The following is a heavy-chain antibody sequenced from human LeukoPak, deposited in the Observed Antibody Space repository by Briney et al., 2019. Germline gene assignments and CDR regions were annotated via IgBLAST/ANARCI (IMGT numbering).Heavy chain of an antibody. Sequence: SETLSLTCAVYGGSFSGYYWSWIRQPPGKGLEWIGEINHSGSTNYNPSLKSRVTISVDTSKNQFSLRLTSVTAADTAVYYCARQTGSGLFILPGDQGTLVNVSS. CDR1: GGSFSGYY. CDR2: INHSGST. CDR3: ARQTGSGLFILP. D-gene: IGHD3/OR15-3a*01. J-gene: IGHJ4*02. V-gene: IGHV4-34*01.